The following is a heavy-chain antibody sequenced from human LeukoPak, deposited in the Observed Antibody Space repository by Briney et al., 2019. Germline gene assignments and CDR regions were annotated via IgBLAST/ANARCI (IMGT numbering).Heavy chain of an antibody. CDR2: ISGSGGST. CDR3: ARVTVGATDHAFDI. D-gene: IGHD1-26*01. Sequence: GGSLRLSCAASGFTFSSYAMSWVRQAPGKGLEWVSAISGSGGSTYYADSVKGRFTISRDNAKNTLYLRMNSLRAEDTAVYYCARVTVGATDHAFDIWGQGTVVTVSS. CDR1: GFTFSSYA. J-gene: IGHJ3*02. V-gene: IGHV3-23*01.